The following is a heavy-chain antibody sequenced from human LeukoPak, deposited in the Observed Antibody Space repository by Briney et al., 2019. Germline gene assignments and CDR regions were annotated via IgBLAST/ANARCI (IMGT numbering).Heavy chain of an antibody. J-gene: IGHJ4*02. D-gene: IGHD5-18*01. V-gene: IGHV3-48*01. CDR2: ISSSSSTI. CDR3: ARDRAMATFDY. Sequence: GGSLRLSCAASGFTFSSYSMNWVRQAPGKGLEWVSYISSSSSTIYYADSVKGRFTISRDNAKNSLYLQMNSLRAEDTAVYYCARDRAMATFDYWGQGTLVTVSS. CDR1: GFTFSSYS.